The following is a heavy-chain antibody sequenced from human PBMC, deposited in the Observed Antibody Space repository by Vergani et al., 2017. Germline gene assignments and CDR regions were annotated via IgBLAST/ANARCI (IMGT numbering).Heavy chain of an antibody. CDR1: GGSISSSSYY. D-gene: IGHD2-15*01. CDR3: ARGRGRRYCSGGSCYSGYYYYMDV. J-gene: IGHJ6*03. V-gene: IGHV4-39*01. CDR2: IYYSGST. Sequence: QLQLQESGPGLVKPSETLSLTCTVSGGSISSSSYYWGWIRQPPGKGLEWIGSIYYSGSTYYNPSLKSRVTISVDTSKNQFSLKLSSVTAAVTAVYYCARGRGRRYCSGGSCYSGYYYYMDVWGKGTTVTVSS.